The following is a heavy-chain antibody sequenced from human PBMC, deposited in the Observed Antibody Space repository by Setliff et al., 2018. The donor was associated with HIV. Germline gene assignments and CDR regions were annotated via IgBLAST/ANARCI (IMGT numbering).Heavy chain of an antibody. V-gene: IGHV1-69*05. CDR3: ARGGPVLLWFGELYNYYYYMDV. CDR2: IIPIFGTA. D-gene: IGHD3-10*01. J-gene: IGHJ6*03. Sequence: ASVKVSCKASGYTFTNYYIHWVRQAPGQGLEWMGGIIPIFGTANYAQKFQGRVTITTDESTSTVYMELSSLRSEDTAVYYCARGGPVLLWFGELYNYYYYMDVWGKGTTVTVSS. CDR1: GYTFTNYY.